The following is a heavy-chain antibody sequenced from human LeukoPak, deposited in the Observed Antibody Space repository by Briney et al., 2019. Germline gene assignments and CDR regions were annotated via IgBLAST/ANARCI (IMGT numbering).Heavy chain of an antibody. CDR1: GFTFSSYG. Sequence: GGTLRLSCAASGFTFSSYGTSWVRQAPGKGLEWVSAISGSGGSTYYADSVKGRFTISRDNSKNTLYLQMNSLRAEDTAVYYCAKVVATEINWFDPWGQGTLVTVSS. CDR3: AKVVATEINWFDP. D-gene: IGHD5-12*01. CDR2: ISGSGGST. J-gene: IGHJ5*02. V-gene: IGHV3-23*01.